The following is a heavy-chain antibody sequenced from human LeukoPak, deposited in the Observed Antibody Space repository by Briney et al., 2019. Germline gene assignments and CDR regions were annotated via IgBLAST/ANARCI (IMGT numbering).Heavy chain of an antibody. J-gene: IGHJ4*02. CDR3: AGGHHDSSGYYS. Sequence: EGSLRLSCAASGFTFSSYSMNWVRQAPGKGLEWVSYISSSSSTIYYADSVKGRFTISRDNAKNSLYLQMNSLRAEDTAVYYCAGGHHDSSGYYSWGQGTLVTVSS. V-gene: IGHV3-48*04. D-gene: IGHD3-22*01. CDR2: ISSSSSTI. CDR1: GFTFSSYS.